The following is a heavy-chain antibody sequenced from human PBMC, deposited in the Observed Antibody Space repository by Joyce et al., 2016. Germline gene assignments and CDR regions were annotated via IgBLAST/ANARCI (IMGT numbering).Heavy chain of an antibody. J-gene: IGHJ4*02. CDR2: ISASSGTI. V-gene: IGHV3-48*02. CDR1: GFSFNTYS. Sequence: EVQLVESGGGLVQPGGSLRLSCAASGFSFNTYSINWVRQAPGKGWGWLSYISASSGTISYADSVKGRFTISRDNAKNSVYLQMNSLRDEDTAVYYCARVGRTGYTCDYWGQGTLVTVSS. D-gene: IGHD5-24*01. CDR3: ARVGRTGYTCDY.